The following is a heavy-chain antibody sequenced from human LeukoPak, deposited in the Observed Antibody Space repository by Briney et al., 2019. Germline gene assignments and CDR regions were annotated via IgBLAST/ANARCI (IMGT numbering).Heavy chain of an antibody. CDR2: ISFDGSNQ. J-gene: IGHJ4*02. CDR1: GFTFSSFG. D-gene: IGHD3-22*01. V-gene: IGHV3-30*18. Sequence: PWGSLTLSCAASGFTFSSFGMHWVRKAQGQGLEWVAVISFDGSNQYYADSVKGPMTIYRDNFKNTVYLQMQSLRAEDTAVYYCAKDRVYYDGSGSFDYWGQGTLVTVSS. CDR3: AKDRVYYDGSGSFDY.